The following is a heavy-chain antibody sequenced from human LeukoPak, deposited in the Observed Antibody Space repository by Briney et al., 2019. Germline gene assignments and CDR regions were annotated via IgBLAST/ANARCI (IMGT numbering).Heavy chain of an antibody. CDR3: ARDGVPGSGYYLTYYYYYMDV. CDR2: IYYSGST. Sequence: PSETLSLTCTVSGGSISSRSYYWGWIRQPPGKGLEWIGIIYYSGSTYSNPSLRSRVTISEDTSKNQFSLKLSSVTAADTAVYYCARDGVPGSGYYLTYYYYYMDVWGKGTTVTISS. D-gene: IGHD3-22*01. V-gene: IGHV4-39*07. J-gene: IGHJ6*03. CDR1: GGSISSRSYY.